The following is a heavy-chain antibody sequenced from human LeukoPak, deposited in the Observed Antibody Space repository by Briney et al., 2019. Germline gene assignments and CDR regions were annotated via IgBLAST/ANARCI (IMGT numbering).Heavy chain of an antibody. CDR2: ISYRGST. CDR3: ARHLDYYGSGSYEY. V-gene: IGHV4-59*08. Sequence: PSETLSLTCAVYGGSFSGYYWSWIRQPPGKGLEWIGYISYRGSTNYTPSLKSRVTISIDTSKSQFSLKLSSVTAADTAVYYCARHLDYYGSGSYEYWGPGTLVTVSS. CDR1: GGSFSGYY. J-gene: IGHJ4*02. D-gene: IGHD3-10*01.